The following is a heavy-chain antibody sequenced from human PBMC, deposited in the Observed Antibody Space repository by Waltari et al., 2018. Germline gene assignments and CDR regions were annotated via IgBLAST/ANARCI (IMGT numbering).Heavy chain of an antibody. CDR1: GDSMNYW. D-gene: IGHD2-15*01. CDR3: VRDRGRGLYLDT. CDR2: VLGSGRT. V-gene: IGHV4-4*02. Sequence: QLQLQESGPGLVKPSGTLSLICAVSGDSMNYWWSWVRQPPGKGLEWIGQVLGSGRTNYNPSFASRVTISLDTSTHQFALKMTSATAADMALYYCVRDRGRGLYLDTWGQGILVTVSP. J-gene: IGHJ4*02.